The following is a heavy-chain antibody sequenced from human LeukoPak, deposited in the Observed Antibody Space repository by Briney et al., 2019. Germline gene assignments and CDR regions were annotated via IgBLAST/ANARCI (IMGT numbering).Heavy chain of an antibody. D-gene: IGHD4-17*01. CDR3: ARESTVPYYFDY. J-gene: IGHJ4*02. CDR1: GFTFSTCA. CDR2: INSGGST. V-gene: IGHV3-66*01. Sequence: GGSLRLSCADSGFTFSTCALNWVRQAPGKGLEWVSVINSGGSTYYADSVKGRFTISRDNSKNTLYLQMNSLRAEDTAVYYCARESTVPYYFDYWGQGTLVTVSS.